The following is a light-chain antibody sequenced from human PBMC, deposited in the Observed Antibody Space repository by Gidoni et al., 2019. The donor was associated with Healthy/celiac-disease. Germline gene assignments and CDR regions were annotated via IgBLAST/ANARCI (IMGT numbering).Light chain of an antibody. CDR3: QQYDNLPYT. J-gene: IGKJ2*01. CDR2: DAS. V-gene: IGKV1-33*01. CDR1: QDISNY. Sequence: DIQMTQSPSSLSASVGDRVTITGQASQDISNYLNWYQQKPGKDPKLLIYDASNLETGVPSRFSGSGSGTDFTFTISSLQPEDIATYYCQQYDNLPYTFGQXTKLEIK.